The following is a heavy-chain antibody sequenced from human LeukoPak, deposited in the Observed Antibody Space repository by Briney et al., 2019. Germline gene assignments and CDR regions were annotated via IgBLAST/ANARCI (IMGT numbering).Heavy chain of an antibody. Sequence: PGGSLRLSCAASGFTFSSYDMHWVRQATGKGLEWVSAIGTAGDTYYPGSVKGRFTISRENAKNSLYLQMNSLRAGDTAVYYCARVFRVRGVMYDYWAREPWSPSPQ. J-gene: IGHJ4*02. V-gene: IGHV3-13*01. CDR3: ARVFRVRGVMYDY. CDR2: IGTAGDT. CDR1: GFTFSSYD. D-gene: IGHD3-10*01.